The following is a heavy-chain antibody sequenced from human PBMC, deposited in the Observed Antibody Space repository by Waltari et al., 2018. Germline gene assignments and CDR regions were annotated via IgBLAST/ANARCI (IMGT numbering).Heavy chain of an antibody. CDR2: ISGSGGST. J-gene: IGHJ4*02. V-gene: IGHV3-23*01. CDR1: GFTFSSYA. D-gene: IGHD2-15*01. Sequence: EVQLLESGGGLVQPGGSLRLSCAASGFTFSSYAMSWVRQAPGKGLEWVSAISGSGGSTYYADSVKGRFTISRDNSKNTLYLQMNSLRAEDTAVYYCAKSSPGDIVVVVAATPVYWGQGTLVTVSS. CDR3: AKSSPGDIVVVVAATPVY.